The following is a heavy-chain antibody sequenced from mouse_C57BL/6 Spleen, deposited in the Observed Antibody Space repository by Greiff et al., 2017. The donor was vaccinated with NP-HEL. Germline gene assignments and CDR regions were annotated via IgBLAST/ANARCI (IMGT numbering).Heavy chain of an antibody. Sequence: EVKVVESGGGLVQPKGSLKLSCAASGFSFNTYAMNWVRQAPGKGLEWVARIRSKSNNYATYYADSVKDRFTISRDDSESMLYLQMNNLKTEDTAMYYCVRSAQATAWFAYWGQGTLVTVSA. CDR2: IRSKSNNYAT. J-gene: IGHJ3*01. D-gene: IGHD3-2*02. CDR3: VRSAQATAWFAY. V-gene: IGHV10-1*01. CDR1: GFSFNTYA.